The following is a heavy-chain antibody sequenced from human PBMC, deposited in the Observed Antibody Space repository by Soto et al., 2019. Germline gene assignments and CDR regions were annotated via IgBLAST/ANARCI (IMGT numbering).Heavy chain of an antibody. D-gene: IGHD3-22*01. V-gene: IGHV4-39*01. CDR3: ARTYDGSGPNSGGYSFHI. CDR1: GDSIRSSSHY. Sequence: PSETLSLTWIVSGDSIRSSSHYWAWNRQPPGKGLEWIGGFYYSGSPYYNPSLKSRVTMSVDTSKNQFSLNLNSVTAADTAVYYCARTYDGSGPNSGGYSFHIWCQGT. J-gene: IGHJ3*02. CDR2: FYYSGSP.